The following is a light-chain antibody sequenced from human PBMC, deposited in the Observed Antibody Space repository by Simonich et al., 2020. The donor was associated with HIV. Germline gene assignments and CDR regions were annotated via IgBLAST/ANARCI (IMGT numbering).Light chain of an antibody. CDR3: QQSYSTPHT. V-gene: IGKV1-39*01. J-gene: IGKJ2*01. CDR2: AAA. CDR1: QSIISD. Sequence: DIQMTQSPSSLSASVGDRVTITGRASQSIISDVNWYQQKPGKSPKLLIYAAASLQSGVPSRFSGSGSWTDFTLTISSLQPEDFATYYCQQSYSTPHTFGQGTKLEIK.